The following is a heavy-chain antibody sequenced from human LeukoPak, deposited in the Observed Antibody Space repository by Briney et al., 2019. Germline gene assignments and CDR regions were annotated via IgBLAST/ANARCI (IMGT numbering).Heavy chain of an antibody. D-gene: IGHD6-13*01. CDR1: GGSISSSIYY. V-gene: IGHV4-39*07. CDR3: ARGISQQSGLFDY. Sequence: PSETLSLTCTVSGGSISSSIYYWGRIRQPPGTGLEWIATIYYGGRTYSNPSLKSRVTISVDTSKKQFSLKLSFVTAADTAVYYCARGISQQSGLFDYWGQGTLVTVSS. J-gene: IGHJ4*02. CDR2: IYYGGRT.